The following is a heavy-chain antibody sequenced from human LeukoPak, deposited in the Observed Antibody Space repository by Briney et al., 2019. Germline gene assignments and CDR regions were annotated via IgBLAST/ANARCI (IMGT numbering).Heavy chain of an antibody. D-gene: IGHD2-2*02. V-gene: IGHV3-23*01. CDR3: AKHHCSSTSCYRVFDF. CDR2: ISGSGGTT. J-gene: IGHJ4*02. CDR1: GFTLRSDA. Sequence: GGSLRLSCAASGFTLRSDAMSWVRQAPGKGLEWVSGISGSGGTTYYADSVKGRLTISRDNSKNTLYLQMNSLRAEDTAVYYCAKHHCSSTSCYRVFDFWGQGTLVTVSS.